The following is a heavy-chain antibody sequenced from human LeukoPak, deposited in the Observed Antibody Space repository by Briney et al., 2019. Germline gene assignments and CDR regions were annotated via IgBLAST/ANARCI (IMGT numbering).Heavy chain of an antibody. CDR2: IYYSGST. V-gene: IGHV4-59*01. CDR1: GGSISSYY. D-gene: IGHD3-3*01. CDR3: ASSTRITIFGVVSDAFDI. J-gene: IGHJ3*02. Sequence: SETLSLTCTVSGGSISSYYWSWIRQPPGKGLEWIGYIYYSGSTNYNPSLKSRVTISVDTSKNQFSLKLSPVTAADTAVYYCASSTRITIFGVVSDAFDIWGQGTMVTVSS.